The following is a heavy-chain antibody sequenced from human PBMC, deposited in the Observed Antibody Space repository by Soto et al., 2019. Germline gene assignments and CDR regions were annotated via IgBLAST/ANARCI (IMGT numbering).Heavy chain of an antibody. CDR3: VRDDSGLGDY. CDR1: GYTFTTYP. D-gene: IGHD3-10*01. J-gene: IGHJ4*02. CDR2: INTGNGDT. Sequence: QVQLVQSGAEEKKPGASVKVSCKASGYTFTTYPIHWVRQAPGQRLEWMGWINTGNGDTKYSQEFQGRVTNTRDTSASTAYRELSSLRSEDTAVYYCVRDDSGLGDYWGQGTLVTVSS. V-gene: IGHV1-3*05.